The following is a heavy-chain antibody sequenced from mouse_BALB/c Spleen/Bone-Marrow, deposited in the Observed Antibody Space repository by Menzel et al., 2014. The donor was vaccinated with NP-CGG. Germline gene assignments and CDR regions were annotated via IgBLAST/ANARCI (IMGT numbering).Heavy chain of an antibody. CDR3: AGTYYKYEGFFDV. J-gene: IGHJ1*01. V-gene: IGHV2-6-7*01. CDR1: GISLIGVG. D-gene: IGHD2-14*01. Sequence: VQLQQSGPGLVAPSQSLSITCTVSGISLIGVGVNWVRQPPGKGLEWLGMIWGDGSTDYNSALRSRLSISKDNSKSQVFLKMNSLQTDDTARYYCAGTYYKYEGFFDVWGAGTTVTVSS. CDR2: IWGDGST.